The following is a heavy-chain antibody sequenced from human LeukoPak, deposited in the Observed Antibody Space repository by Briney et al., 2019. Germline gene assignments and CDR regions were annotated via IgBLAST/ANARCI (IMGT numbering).Heavy chain of an antibody. CDR2: INHSGST. V-gene: IGHV4-34*01. Sequence: SETLSLTCAVYGGSFSGYYWSWIRQPPGKGLEWIGEINHSGSTNYNPSLKSRVTISVDTSKNQFSLKLSSVTAADTAVYYCARARHFDYWGQGTLVTVSS. CDR3: ARARHFDY. J-gene: IGHJ4*02. CDR1: GGSFSGYY.